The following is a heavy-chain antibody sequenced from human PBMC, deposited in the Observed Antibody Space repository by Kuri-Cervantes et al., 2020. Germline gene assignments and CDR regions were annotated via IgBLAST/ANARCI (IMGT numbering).Heavy chain of an antibody. V-gene: IGHV1-2*02. Sequence: ASVKVSCKASGYTFTSYDINWVRQATGQGLEWMGWMNPNSGGTNYAQKFQGRVTMTRDTSISTAYMELSRLRSDDTAGYYCASPRLGGMTLLDYWGQGTLVTVSS. CDR1: GYTFTSYD. CDR2: MNPNSGGT. CDR3: ASPRLGGMTLLDY. J-gene: IGHJ4*02. D-gene: IGHD3-16*01.